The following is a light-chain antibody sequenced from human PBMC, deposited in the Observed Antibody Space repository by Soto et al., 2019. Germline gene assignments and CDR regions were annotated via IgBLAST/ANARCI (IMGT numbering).Light chain of an antibody. Sequence: QSVLTQPASVSGSPVQSITISCTGASSDVGGYNYVSWYQQRPDEAPKLMIYDVNNRPSGVSNRFSGSKSGNTASLTISGLQAEDEADYYCSSYTSSITYVFGTGTKVTVL. V-gene: IGLV2-14*01. J-gene: IGLJ1*01. CDR3: SSYTSSITYV. CDR2: DVN. CDR1: SSDVGGYNY.